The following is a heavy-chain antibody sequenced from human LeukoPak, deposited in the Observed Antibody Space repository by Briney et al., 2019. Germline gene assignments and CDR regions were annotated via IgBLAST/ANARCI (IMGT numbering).Heavy chain of an antibody. Sequence: GGSLRLSCAASGFTFSSYSMNWVRQAPGKGLEWVSSISSSSSYIYYADSVKGRFTISRDNAKNSLYLQMNSLRAEDTAVYYCARGAVIAALSDAFDIWGQGTMVTVSS. J-gene: IGHJ3*02. D-gene: IGHD6-13*01. CDR1: GFTFSSYS. V-gene: IGHV3-21*01. CDR2: ISSSSSYI. CDR3: ARGAVIAALSDAFDI.